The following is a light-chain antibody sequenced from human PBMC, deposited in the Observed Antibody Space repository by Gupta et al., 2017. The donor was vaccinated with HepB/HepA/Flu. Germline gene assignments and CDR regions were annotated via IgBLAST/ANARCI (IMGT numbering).Light chain of an antibody. CDR3: NVSATKSDHGL. Sequence: SYVLTQPPSVSVAPGKTARITCGGNNIGSQSVHWYQQKPGQAPVLFIFYESDRPSGIPARGLSYTAGKTAIPKTSRVAAGDEADEYYNVSATKSDHGLFGGGTKMTVL. J-gene: IGLJ2*01. V-gene: IGLV3-21*01. CDR1: NIGSQS. CDR2: YES.